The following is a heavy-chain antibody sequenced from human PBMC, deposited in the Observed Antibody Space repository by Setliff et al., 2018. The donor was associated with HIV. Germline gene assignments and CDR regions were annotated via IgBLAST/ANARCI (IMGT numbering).Heavy chain of an antibody. CDR1: GFSLNTSGLS. J-gene: IGHJ4*02. CDR2: IDWDDDE. CDR3: AHSPIWFGELSVFLN. Sequence: SGPTLVNPTQPVTLTCAFSGFSLNTSGLSVTWIRQPPGKALEWLARIDWDDDEHYTTPLKTRLDISKDTSKNQVVLKLTNMDPVDTATYYCAHSPIWFGELSVFLNWGQGTLVTVSS. D-gene: IGHD3-10*01. V-gene: IGHV2-70*12.